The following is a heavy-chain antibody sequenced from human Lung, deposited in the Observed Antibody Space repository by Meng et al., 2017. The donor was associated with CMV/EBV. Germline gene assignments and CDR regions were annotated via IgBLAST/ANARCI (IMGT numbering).Heavy chain of an antibody. CDR1: GYTFTDYY. CDR3: ARDVGTGAAGD. Sequence: ASXXVSCKASGYTFTDYYIHWVRQAPGQGLEWMGWINPNSGGTDYAQKFQGRVTMTTDTSIRTIYMELNRLTSDDTAKFYCARDVGTGAAGDLGQGTLVTVSS. J-gene: IGHJ4*02. V-gene: IGHV1-2*02. D-gene: IGHD1-1*01. CDR2: INPNSGGT.